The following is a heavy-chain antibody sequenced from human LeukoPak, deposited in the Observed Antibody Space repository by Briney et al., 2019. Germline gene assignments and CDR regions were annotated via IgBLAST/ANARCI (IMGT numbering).Heavy chain of an antibody. CDR1: GGSISSYY. Sequence: PSETLSLTCTVSGGSISSYYWSWIRQPPGKGLEWIGYIYYSGSTNYNPSLKSRVTISVDTSKNQFSLKLSSVTAADTAVYYCARQLSGDYSFDYWGLGTLVTVSS. CDR2: IYYSGST. J-gene: IGHJ4*02. CDR3: ARQLSGDYSFDY. D-gene: IGHD4-11*01. V-gene: IGHV4-59*08.